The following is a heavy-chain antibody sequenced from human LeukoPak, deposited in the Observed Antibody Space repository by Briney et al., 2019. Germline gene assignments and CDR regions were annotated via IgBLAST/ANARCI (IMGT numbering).Heavy chain of an antibody. D-gene: IGHD6-19*01. CDR3: ARDDSTGYGDWFDP. V-gene: IGHV4-4*07. CDR2: IYSSGTT. CDR1: SGSITSYY. Sequence: SETLSLTCTVSSGSITSYYWSWIRQPAGKGLEWIGRIYSSGTTNYNPSLKSRVTMSVDTSKNQFSLKLSSVTAADTAVYYCARDDSTGYGDWFDPWGQGTLATVSS. J-gene: IGHJ5*02.